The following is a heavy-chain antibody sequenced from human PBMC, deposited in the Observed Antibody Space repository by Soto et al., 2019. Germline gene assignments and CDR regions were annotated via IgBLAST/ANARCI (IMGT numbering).Heavy chain of an antibody. CDR3: ARDLGYSSIGGNHYYYGMDV. D-gene: IGHD6-13*01. Sequence: ASVKVSCKASGYTFTSYGIGWVRQAPGQGLEWMGWISAYNGNTNNAQKLQGGVTMTTDTSTSTAYMELRSLRSDDTAVYYCARDLGYSSIGGNHYYYGMDVWGQGTTVTVSS. V-gene: IGHV1-18*04. CDR1: GYTFTSYG. J-gene: IGHJ6*02. CDR2: ISAYNGNT.